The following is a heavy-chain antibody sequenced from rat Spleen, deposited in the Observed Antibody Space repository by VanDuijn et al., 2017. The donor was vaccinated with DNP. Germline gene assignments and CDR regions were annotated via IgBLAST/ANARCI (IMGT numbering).Heavy chain of an antibody. CDR1: GFSLTTHH. J-gene: IGHJ2*01. CDR2: ISTGGST. D-gene: IGHD4-3*01. Sequence: QVQLKESGPGLVQPSQTLSLACTVSGFSLTTHHVHWVRQPSGKVLEWIAAISTGGSTYYNSALKSRLNISRDTSKSQVFLEMNNLQIEDIATYYCARDRGNYYFDYWGQGVMVTVSS. CDR3: ARDRGNYYFDY. V-gene: IGHV2-30*01.